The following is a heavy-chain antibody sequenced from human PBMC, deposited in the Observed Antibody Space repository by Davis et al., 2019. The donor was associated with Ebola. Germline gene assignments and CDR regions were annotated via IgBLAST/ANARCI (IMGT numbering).Heavy chain of an antibody. Sequence: SGPTLVKPTQTLTLTCTFSGFSLSTSGVGVGWIRQPPGKALEWLARIDWDDDKYYSTSLKTRLTISKDTSKNQVVLTMTNMDPVDTATYYCARMADSYSSGDEYFQHWGQGTLVTVSS. V-gene: IGHV2-70*11. CDR3: ARMADSYSSGDEYFQH. CDR1: GFSLSTSGVG. J-gene: IGHJ1*01. D-gene: IGHD6-19*01. CDR2: IDWDDDK.